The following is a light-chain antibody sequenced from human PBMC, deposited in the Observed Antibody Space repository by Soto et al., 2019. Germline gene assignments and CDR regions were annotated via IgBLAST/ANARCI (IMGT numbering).Light chain of an antibody. CDR3: QQYNKWPWT. V-gene: IGKV3-15*01. J-gene: IGKJ1*01. CDR2: GAS. CDR1: QSVSSN. Sequence: EIVMTQSPATLSVAPGERATLSCRASQSVSSNLAWYQQKPGQAPRLLIYGASTRAPGIPASFSGSGSGTAFTLTISSLQSEDFAVYYCQQYNKWPWTFGQGTKVEIK.